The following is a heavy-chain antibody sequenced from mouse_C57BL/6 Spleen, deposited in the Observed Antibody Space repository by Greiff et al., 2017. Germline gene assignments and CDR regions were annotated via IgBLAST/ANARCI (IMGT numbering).Heavy chain of an antibody. V-gene: IGHV1-53*01. J-gene: IGHJ1*03. CDR2: INPSNGGT. Sequence: QVQLQQPGTELVKPGASVKLSCKASGYTFTSYWMHWVKQRPGQGLEWIGNINPSNGGTNYNEKFKSKATLTVDKSSSTAYMQLSSLTSEDSAVYYCAREGGYYGSSYWYFDGWGTGTTVTVSS. CDR1: GYTFTSYW. CDR3: AREGGYYGSSYWYFDG. D-gene: IGHD1-1*01.